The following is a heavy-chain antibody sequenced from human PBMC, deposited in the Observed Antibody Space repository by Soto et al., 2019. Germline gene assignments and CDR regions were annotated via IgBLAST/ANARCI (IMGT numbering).Heavy chain of an antibody. CDR3: ARVRYVLVVAATSPMDV. J-gene: IGHJ6*02. CDR1: GFTFSSYS. CDR2: ISSSSSYI. V-gene: IGHV3-21*01. D-gene: IGHD2-15*01. Sequence: EVQLVESGGGLVKPGGSLRLSCAASGFTFSSYSMNWVRQAPGKGLEWVSSISSSSSYIYYADSVKGRFTISRDNAKNSLYLEMNSLRAEDTAVYYCARVRYVLVVAATSPMDVWGQGTTVTVSS.